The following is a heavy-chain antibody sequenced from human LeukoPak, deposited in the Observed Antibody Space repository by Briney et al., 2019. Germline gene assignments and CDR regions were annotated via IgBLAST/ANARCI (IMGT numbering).Heavy chain of an antibody. CDR2: ISSSGSTI. D-gene: IGHD3-10*01. Sequence: GGSLRLSCAASGFTFSSYTMNWVRQAPGKGLEWVSYISSSGSTIYYADSVKGRFTISRDNAKNSLYLQMNSLRAEDTAVYYCARPSVMVRGVIDYWGQGTLVTVSS. CDR3: ARPSVMVRGVIDY. J-gene: IGHJ4*02. CDR1: GFTFSSYT. V-gene: IGHV3-48*04.